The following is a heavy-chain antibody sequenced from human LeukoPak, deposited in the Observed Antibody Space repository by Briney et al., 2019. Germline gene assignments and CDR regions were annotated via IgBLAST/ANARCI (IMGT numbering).Heavy chain of an antibody. Sequence: GGSLRLSCAASGFTFSDAWMSWVRQAPGKGLEWVGRIKSKTGGGTTDYAAPVKGRFSISRDDSKNTLYLQMNSLKTEDTAVYYCTWVGTHWFHSWGQGTLGTVPS. J-gene: IGHJ5*01. V-gene: IGHV3-15*01. CDR3: TWVGTHWFHS. D-gene: IGHD4-23*01. CDR2: IKSKTGGGTT. CDR1: GFTFSDAW.